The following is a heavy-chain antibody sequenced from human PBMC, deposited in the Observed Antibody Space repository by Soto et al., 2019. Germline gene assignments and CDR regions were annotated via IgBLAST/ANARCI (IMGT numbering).Heavy chain of an antibody. CDR2: IYPGDSDT. CDR3: ARQGLVVVPAAMDYYYYYGMDV. D-gene: IGHD2-2*01. V-gene: IGHV5-51*01. J-gene: IGHJ6*02. Sequence: PVASLTVSCKVSGYSFTSYWIGWVRQMPGEGLEWMGIIYPGDSDTRYSPSFQGQVTISADKSISTAYLQWSSLKASDTAMYYCARQGLVVVPAAMDYYYYYGMDVWGQGTTVTVSS. CDR1: GYSFTSYW.